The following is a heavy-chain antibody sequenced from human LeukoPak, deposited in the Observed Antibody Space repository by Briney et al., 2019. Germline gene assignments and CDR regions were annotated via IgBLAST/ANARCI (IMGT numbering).Heavy chain of an antibody. Sequence: GGSLRLSCAASGFTFSSYDMHWVRQPTGKGLEWVSAIDTAGDTYYPDSMKGRFTISRENAKNSLYLQMNSLRAGDTAVYYCTRVGKSGHSYYFDFWGQGTLVTASS. D-gene: IGHD3-3*01. CDR2: IDTAGDT. J-gene: IGHJ4*02. CDR1: GFTFSSYD. V-gene: IGHV3-13*01. CDR3: TRVGKSGHSYYFDF.